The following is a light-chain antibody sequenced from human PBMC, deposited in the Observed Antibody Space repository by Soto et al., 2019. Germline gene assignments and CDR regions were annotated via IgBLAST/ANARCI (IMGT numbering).Light chain of an antibody. J-gene: IGLJ2*01. CDR3: LLYYGGQLGV. Sequence: QSVLTQPPSVSGAPGQRVTISCTGSSSNIGAVFDVHWYQQVPGTAPKLLIYENTKRPSGVPDRFSGSKSGTSASLAITGLQAEDEADYYCLLYYGGQLGVFGGGTKLTVL. CDR1: SSNIGAVFD. V-gene: IGLV1-40*01. CDR2: ENT.